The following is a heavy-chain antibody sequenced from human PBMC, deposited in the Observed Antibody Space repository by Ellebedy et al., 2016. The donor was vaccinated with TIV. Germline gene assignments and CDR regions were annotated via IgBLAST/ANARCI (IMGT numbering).Heavy chain of an antibody. Sequence: ASVKVSCKASGYTFTNYYLHWVRQAPGQGLEWMGLIKPNSGNTTYAQKFQGRVTMTRDTSTSTIYMELSSLRSEDTAVYYCARTNSVDYWGQGTLVTVSS. J-gene: IGHJ4*02. CDR2: IKPNSGNT. D-gene: IGHD2-8*01. CDR1: GYTFTNYY. CDR3: ARTNSVDY. V-gene: IGHV1-46*01.